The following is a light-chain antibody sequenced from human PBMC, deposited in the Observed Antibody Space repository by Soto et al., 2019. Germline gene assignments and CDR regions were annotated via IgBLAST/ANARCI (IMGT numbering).Light chain of an antibody. CDR1: SSDVGIYNL. Sequence: QSALTQPASVFGSPGQSMTISCTGTSSDVGIYNLVSWYQHHPGKAPKLMIYEVSKRASGVSNRFSGSKSGNTASLTLSGLQAEDGADYYCCSDAGSRNLVFGGGTKLTVL. V-gene: IGLV2-23*02. J-gene: IGLJ3*02. CDR3: CSDAGSRNLV. CDR2: EVS.